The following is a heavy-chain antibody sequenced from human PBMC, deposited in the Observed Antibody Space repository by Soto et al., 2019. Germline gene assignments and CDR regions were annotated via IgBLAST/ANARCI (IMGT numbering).Heavy chain of an antibody. CDR2: IRAYNGNT. CDR3: ASDRRITIFGLTGTTWVFGN. Sequence: AVKGSSKDSGYTFTSYRISCVRPAPGQGMKWMGWIRAYNGNTNYAQKLQGRATMTTDTSTSTAYMELRSLRSDDTALYYCASDRRITIFGLTGTTWVFGNWGQRTLGTVSS. J-gene: IGHJ4*02. CDR1: GYTFTSYR. V-gene: IGHV1-18*04. D-gene: IGHD3-3*01.